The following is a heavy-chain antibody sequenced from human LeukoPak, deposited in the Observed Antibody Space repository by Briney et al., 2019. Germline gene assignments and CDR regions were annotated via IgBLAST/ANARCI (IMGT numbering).Heavy chain of an antibody. J-gene: IGHJ4*02. CDR3: ARGRRFSSGPPPYFDY. D-gene: IGHD3-22*01. V-gene: IGHV3-21*01. Sequence: GGSLRLSCAASGFTFSSYSMTWVRQAPGKGLEWVSSISSSSSYIYYADSVKGRFTISRDNAKNSLYLQMSSLRAEDTAVYYCARGRRFSSGPPPYFDYWGQGTLVTVSS. CDR2: ISSSSSYI. CDR1: GFTFSSYS.